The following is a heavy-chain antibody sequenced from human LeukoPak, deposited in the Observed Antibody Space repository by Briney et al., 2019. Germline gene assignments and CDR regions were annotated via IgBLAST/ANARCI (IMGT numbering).Heavy chain of an antibody. Sequence: GGSLRLSCAASGFTVGSNYMSWVRQAPGKTLEWVSIIYTSGNTYYADSVKGRFTISRDNSKNTLYLQMNSLRAEDTAVYYCARDPGSSPYYFDYWGQGTLVTVSS. CDR3: ARDPGSSPYYFDY. CDR2: IYTSGNT. D-gene: IGHD3-10*01. J-gene: IGHJ4*02. CDR1: GFTVGSNY. V-gene: IGHV3-53*01.